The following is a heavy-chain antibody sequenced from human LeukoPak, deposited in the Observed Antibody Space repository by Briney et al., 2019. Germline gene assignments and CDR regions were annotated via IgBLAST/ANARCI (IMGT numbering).Heavy chain of an antibody. J-gene: IGHJ4*02. CDR2: IYHSGST. CDR3: ARDRDSAAAVPFDY. V-gene: IGHV4-39*07. CDR1: GGSISSGDYY. D-gene: IGHD6-13*01. Sequence: PSETLSLTCTVSGGSISSGDYYWSWIRQPPGKGLEWIGEIYHSGSTNYNPSLKSRVTISVDKSKNQFSLKLSSVTAADTAVYYCARDRDSAAAVPFDYWGQGTLVTVSS.